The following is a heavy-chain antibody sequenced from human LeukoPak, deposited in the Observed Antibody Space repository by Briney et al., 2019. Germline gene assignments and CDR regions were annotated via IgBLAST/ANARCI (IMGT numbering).Heavy chain of an antibody. V-gene: IGHV1-69*05. CDR2: IIAIFGTA. J-gene: IGHJ4*02. D-gene: IGHD2-2*01. Sequence: GASVKVSCKASGGTFSSYAISWVRQAPGQGLEWMGGIIAIFGTANYAQKFQGRVTITTDESTSTAYMELSSLRSEDTAVYYCARGYCSSTSCYPLDYWGQGTLVTVSS. CDR3: ARGYCSSTSCYPLDY. CDR1: GGTFSSYA.